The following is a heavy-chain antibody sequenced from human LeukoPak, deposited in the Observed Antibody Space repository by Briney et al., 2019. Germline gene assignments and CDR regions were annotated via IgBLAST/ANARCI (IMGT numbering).Heavy chain of an antibody. V-gene: IGHV3-23*01. CDR2: ISGSGGST. CDR1: GFTFSSYG. J-gene: IGHJ4*02. CDR3: AKDLTLYYYDSSGYYS. D-gene: IGHD3-22*01. Sequence: GGSLRLSCAASGFTFSSYGMSWVRQAPGKGLEWVSAISGSGGSTYYADSVKGRFTISRDNSKNTLYLRVNSLRAEDTAVYYCAKDLTLYYYDSSGYYSWGQGTLVTVSS.